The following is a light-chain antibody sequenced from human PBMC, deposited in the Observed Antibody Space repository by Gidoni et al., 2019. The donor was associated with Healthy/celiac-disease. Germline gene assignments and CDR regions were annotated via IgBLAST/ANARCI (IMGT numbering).Light chain of an antibody. CDR1: QSVSSSY. CDR2: GAS. CDR3: QQYGSSIFT. V-gene: IGKV3-20*01. J-gene: IGKJ3*01. Sequence: IVLTPSPGTLSLSPGERATLSCRASQSVSSSYLAWYQQKPGQAPRLRIYGASSRDTGIPDRFSGSGSGTDFTITISRLEPEDFAVYYCQQYGSSIFTFGPGTKVDIK.